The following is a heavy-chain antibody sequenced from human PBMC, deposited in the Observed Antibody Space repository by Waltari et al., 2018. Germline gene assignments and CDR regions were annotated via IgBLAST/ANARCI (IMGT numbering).Heavy chain of an antibody. J-gene: IGHJ4*02. CDR3: ARHVVRHGSGYFDY. CDR2: IYHSGST. CDR1: GYSISSGYY. D-gene: IGHD3-10*01. Sequence: QVQLQESGPGLVKPSETLSLTCAVSGYSISSGYYWGWIRQPPGKGLEWIVSIYHSGSTYYNPSLKSRVTISVDTSKNQFSLKLSSVTAADTAVYYCARHVVRHGSGYFDYWGQGTLVTVSS. V-gene: IGHV4-38-2*01.